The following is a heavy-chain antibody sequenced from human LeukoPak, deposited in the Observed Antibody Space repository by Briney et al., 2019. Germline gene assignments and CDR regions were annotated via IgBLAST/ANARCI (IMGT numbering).Heavy chain of an antibody. D-gene: IGHD7-27*01. J-gene: IGHJ4*02. Sequence: ASVKVSCKAFGCTFTGYFIHWVRQAPGQGLEWMGRINPNSGDTNYEQTFQGRVTMTRDTSISTVYMDLSRLTSDDTAVYYCARDLSSTSNWELDYWGQGTPVTVSS. CDR3: ARDLSSTSNWELDY. V-gene: IGHV1-2*06. CDR2: INPNSGDT. CDR1: GCTFTGYF.